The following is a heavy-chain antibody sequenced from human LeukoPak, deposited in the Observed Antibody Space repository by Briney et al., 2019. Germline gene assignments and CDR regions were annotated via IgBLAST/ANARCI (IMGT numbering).Heavy chain of an antibody. CDR2: ISAYNGNT. Sequence: RASVKVSCKASGYTFTSYGISWVRQAPGQGLEWMGWISAYNGNTNYAQKLQGRVTMTTDTSTSTAYMELRSLRSDDTAVYYCARQRRGYSYGFWWFDPWGQGTLVTVSS. J-gene: IGHJ5*02. D-gene: IGHD5-18*01. V-gene: IGHV1-18*01. CDR1: GYTFTSYG. CDR3: ARQRRGYSYGFWWFDP.